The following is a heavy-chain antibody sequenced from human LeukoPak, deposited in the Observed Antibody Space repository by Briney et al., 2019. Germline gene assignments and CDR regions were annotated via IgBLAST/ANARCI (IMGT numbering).Heavy chain of an antibody. CDR1: GGTFSSYT. J-gene: IGHJ3*02. CDR2: IIPILGIA. V-gene: IGHV1-69*02. Sequence: ASVKVSCKASGGTFSSYTISWVRQAPGQGLELMGRIIPILGIANYAQKFQGRVTITADKSTSTAYMELSSLRSEDTAVYYCATGGCTNGVCFAAFDIWGQGTMVTVSS. CDR3: ATGGCTNGVCFAAFDI. D-gene: IGHD2-8*01.